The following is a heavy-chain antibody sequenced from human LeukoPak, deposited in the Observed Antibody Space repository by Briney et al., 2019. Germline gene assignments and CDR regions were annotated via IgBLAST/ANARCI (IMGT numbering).Heavy chain of an antibody. CDR2: IYYSGST. Sequence: SQTLSLTCAVSGGSISSGGYSWSWIRQPLGKGLEWIGYIYYSGSTYYNPSLKSRVTISVDTSKNQFSLKLSSVTATDTAVYYCARVDVITFGAVIVQRRKWFDPWGLGTLVTVSS. D-gene: IGHD3-16*02. J-gene: IGHJ5*02. CDR3: ARVDVITFGAVIVQRRKWFDP. V-gene: IGHV4-30-4*07. CDR1: GGSISSGGYS.